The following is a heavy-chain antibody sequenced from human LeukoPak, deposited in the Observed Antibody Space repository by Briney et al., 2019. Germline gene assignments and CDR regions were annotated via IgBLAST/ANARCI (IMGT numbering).Heavy chain of an antibody. CDR3: ARTSGRGVTPDY. CDR1: GYTFTSYY. V-gene: IGHV1-46*01. D-gene: IGHD3-10*01. Sequence: ASVKVSCKASGYTFTSYYMHWVRQAPGQGLEWMGIINPSGGSTSYAQKFQGRVTMTRDMSTSTVYMELSSLRSEDTAVYYWARTSGRGVTPDYWGQGTLVTVSS. CDR2: INPSGGST. J-gene: IGHJ4*02.